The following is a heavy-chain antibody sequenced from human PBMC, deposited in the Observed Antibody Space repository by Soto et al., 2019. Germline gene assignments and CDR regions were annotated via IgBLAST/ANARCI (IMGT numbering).Heavy chain of an antibody. Sequence: PGGSLRLSCAASGFTFSSYAMSWVRQAPGKGLEWVSAISGSGGSTYYADSVKGRFTISRDNSKNTLYLQMNSLRAEDTAVYYCAKSQISGIEARRTWFDPWGQGTLVTVSS. D-gene: IGHD6-6*01. J-gene: IGHJ5*02. CDR2: ISGSGGST. CDR3: AKSQISGIEARRTWFDP. CDR1: GFTFSSYA. V-gene: IGHV3-23*01.